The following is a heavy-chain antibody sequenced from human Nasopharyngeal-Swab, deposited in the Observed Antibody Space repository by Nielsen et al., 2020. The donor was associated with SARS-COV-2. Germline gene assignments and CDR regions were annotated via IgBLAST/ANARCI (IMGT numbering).Heavy chain of an antibody. CDR3: AKDFRHNYDYWSGYFTN. D-gene: IGHD3-3*01. Sequence: GGSLRLSCVASGFTFSSCAMTWVRQAPGKGLQWLSTISGGGHRTYYADSVKGRFTISRDNSQNTLYLQMNSLRAEDTAVYYCAKDFRHNYDYWSGYFTNWGQGTLVTVSS. V-gene: IGHV3-23*01. J-gene: IGHJ4*02. CDR2: ISGGGHRT. CDR1: GFTFSSCA.